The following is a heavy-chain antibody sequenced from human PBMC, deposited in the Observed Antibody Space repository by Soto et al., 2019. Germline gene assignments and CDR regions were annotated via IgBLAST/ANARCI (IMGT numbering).Heavy chain of an antibody. V-gene: IGHV3-74*01. CDR2: VNGDGSSI. CDR3: GRGGGPTLPYGMDV. J-gene: IGHJ6*02. Sequence: PGGSLRLSCAASGFTFSSYCMHWVRQAPGKGLEWVSRVNGDGSSITYADSVKGRFTISRDNAKNTVYLQINSLRVDDTAVYYCGRGGGPTLPYGMDVWGQGTTVTVSS. D-gene: IGHD1-26*01. CDR1: GFTFSSYC.